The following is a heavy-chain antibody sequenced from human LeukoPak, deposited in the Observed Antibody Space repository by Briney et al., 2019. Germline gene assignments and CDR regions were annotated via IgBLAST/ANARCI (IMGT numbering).Heavy chain of an antibody. V-gene: IGHV3-7*01. CDR3: ARSMYYDSSGDSPDY. CDR1: GFTFSSYW. CDR2: IRQDGSEK. Sequence: GGSLRLSCAASGFTFSSYWMSWVRQAPGKGLEWVANIRQDGSEKYYVDSVKGRFTISRDNAKNSLYLQMNSLRAEDTAVYYCARSMYYDSSGDSPDYWGQGTLVTVSS. D-gene: IGHD3-22*01. J-gene: IGHJ4*02.